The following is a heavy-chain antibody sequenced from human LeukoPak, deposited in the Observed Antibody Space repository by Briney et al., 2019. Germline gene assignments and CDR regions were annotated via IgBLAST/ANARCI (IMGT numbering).Heavy chain of an antibody. D-gene: IGHD1-1*01. V-gene: IGHV3-33*01. Sequence: GGSLRLSCAASGFTFSSYGMRWVRQAPGKGLEWVAVIWYGGSNKYYADSVKGRFTISRDNSKNTLYLQMNSLRAEDTAVYYCARDRMETGGYYFDYWGQGTLVTVSS. CDR3: ARDRMETGGYYFDY. CDR1: GFTFSSYG. CDR2: IWYGGSNK. J-gene: IGHJ4*02.